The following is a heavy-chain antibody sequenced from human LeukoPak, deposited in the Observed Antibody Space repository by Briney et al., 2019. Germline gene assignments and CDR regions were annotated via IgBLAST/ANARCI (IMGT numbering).Heavy chain of an antibody. CDR1: GFTFSSYW. CDR2: IKQDGSEK. V-gene: IGHV3-7*01. D-gene: IGHD3-10*01. J-gene: IGHJ6*02. Sequence: GGSLRLSCAASGFTFSSYWMSWVRQAPGKGLEWVANIKQDGSEKYYVDSVKGRFTISRDNAKNSLYLQMNSLRAEDTAVYYCARDMTRRSSITYYYYFAMDVWGQGTTVTVSS. CDR3: ARDMTRRSSITYYYYFAMDV.